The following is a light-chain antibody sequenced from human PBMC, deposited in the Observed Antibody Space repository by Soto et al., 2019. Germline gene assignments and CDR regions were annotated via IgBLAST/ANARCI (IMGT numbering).Light chain of an antibody. J-gene: IGKJ1*01. CDR1: QSVSSS. V-gene: IGKV3-15*01. CDR2: GES. CDR3: QQYNNWPPWT. Sequence: EIVMTQSPGTLSVSPGERATLSCRASQSVSSSVAWYQQRPGQAPRLLIYGESNRATGIPARFSGSGSGTEFTLTISSLQSEDFAVYYCQQYNNWPPWTFGQGTKLEIK.